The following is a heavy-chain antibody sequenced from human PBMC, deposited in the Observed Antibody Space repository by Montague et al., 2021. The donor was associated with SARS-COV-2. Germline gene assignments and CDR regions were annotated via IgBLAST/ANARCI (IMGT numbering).Heavy chain of an antibody. CDR2: MYDSGST. J-gene: IGHJ3*02. D-gene: IGHD5-12*01. CDR3: ARRGRKLLPVATTIGGFDI. V-gene: IGHV4-39*02. CDR1: GGSISSSNYD. Sequence: SETLSLTCTVSGGSISSSNYDWDWIRQPPGKGLEWIGSMYDSGSTYYXPSLKSRVTMSVDTSKNHFSLKLSSVTAADTAVYYCARRGRKLLPVATTIGGFDIWGQGTMVTVSS.